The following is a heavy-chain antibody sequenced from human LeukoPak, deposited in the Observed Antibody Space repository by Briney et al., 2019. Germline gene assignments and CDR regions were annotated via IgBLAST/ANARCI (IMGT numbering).Heavy chain of an antibody. CDR3: ATTRGYSYGYGY. CDR1: GYTFAKLS. D-gene: IGHD5-18*01. J-gene: IGHJ4*02. Sequence: GASVKVSCKVSGYTFAKLSIHWVRRAPGKGLEWMGGFDREDGETIYEQKFQGRVTMIEDSSTNTAHMELSSLRSEDTAVYYCATTRGYSYGYGYWGQGTLVTVSS. CDR2: FDREDGET. V-gene: IGHV1-24*01.